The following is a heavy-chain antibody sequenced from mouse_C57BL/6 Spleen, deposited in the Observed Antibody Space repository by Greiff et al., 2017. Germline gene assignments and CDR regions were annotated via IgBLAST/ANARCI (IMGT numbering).Heavy chain of an antibody. D-gene: IGHD2-4*01. J-gene: IGHJ2*01. CDR1: GYAFSSYW. Sequence: VQLQQSGAELVKPGASVKISCKASGYAFSSYWMNWVKPRPGKGLEWIGQIYPGDGDPNYNGKFKGKATLTADKTSSTAYMQLSSLTSEDSAVYFCARSYDYGYFDYWGQGTTLTVSS. V-gene: IGHV1-80*01. CDR2: IYPGDGDP. CDR3: ARSYDYGYFDY.